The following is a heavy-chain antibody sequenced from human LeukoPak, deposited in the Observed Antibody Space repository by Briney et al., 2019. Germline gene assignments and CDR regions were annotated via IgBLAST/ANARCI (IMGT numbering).Heavy chain of an antibody. Sequence: PGRSLRLSCAAAGFTFNHYGMHWVRQAPGKGLQWVAVIWSDGTNQYYADSVKSRFTISRDDSGNTVYLQMNSLRPEDTGVYYCARDAQRGFDYSNSLEYWGQGTPVTVST. D-gene: IGHD4-11*01. J-gene: IGHJ4*02. CDR1: GFTFNHYG. V-gene: IGHV3-33*01. CDR3: ARDAQRGFDYSNSLEY. CDR2: IWSDGTNQ.